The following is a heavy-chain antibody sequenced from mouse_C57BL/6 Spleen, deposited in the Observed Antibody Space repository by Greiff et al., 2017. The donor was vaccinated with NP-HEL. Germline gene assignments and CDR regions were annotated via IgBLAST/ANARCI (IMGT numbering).Heavy chain of an antibody. J-gene: IGHJ4*01. D-gene: IGHD1-1*02. CDR2: ISSGGSYT. CDR3: ARQNGVVYYYAMDY. Sequence: EVKLMESGGDLVKPGGSLKLSCAASGFTFSSYGMSWVRQTPDKRLEWVATISSGGSYTYYPDSVKGRFTISRDNAKNTLYLQMSSLKSEDTAMYYCARQNGVVYYYAMDYWGQGTSVTVSS. V-gene: IGHV5-6*01. CDR1: GFTFSSYG.